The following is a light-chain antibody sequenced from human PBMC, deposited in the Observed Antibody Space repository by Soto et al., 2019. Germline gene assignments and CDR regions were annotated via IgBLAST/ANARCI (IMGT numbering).Light chain of an antibody. CDR2: GAS. CDR3: QRYGTSPR. V-gene: IGKV3-20*01. Sequence: NVLTQSPGTLSLSPGERATLSCRASHSVNSNYLAWYQHRPGQAPRLLIYGASKRTTGIPDRFSGRGSGTDFTLTISRLEHEDFAVYFCQRYGTSPRFGQGTRVEMK. J-gene: IGKJ1*01. CDR1: HSVNSNY.